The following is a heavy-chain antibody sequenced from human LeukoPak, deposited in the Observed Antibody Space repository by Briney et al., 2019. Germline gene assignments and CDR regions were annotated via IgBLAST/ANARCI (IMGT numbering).Heavy chain of an antibody. V-gene: IGHV3-30*18. Sequence: GGSLRLSCAASGFTFSSYGMHWVRQAPGKGLEWVAVISYDGSNKYYADSVKGRFTISRDNSKNTLYLQMNSLRAEDTAVYYCAKDGDIVVVPAASRYGMDVWGQGTTVTVSS. CDR2: ISYDGSNK. CDR1: GFTFSSYG. CDR3: AKDGDIVVVPAASRYGMDV. D-gene: IGHD2-2*01. J-gene: IGHJ6*02.